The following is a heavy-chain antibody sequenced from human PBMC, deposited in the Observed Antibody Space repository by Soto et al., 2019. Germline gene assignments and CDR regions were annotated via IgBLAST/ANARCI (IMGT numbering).Heavy chain of an antibody. V-gene: IGHV3-23*01. D-gene: IGHD3-10*01. CDR3: AKVHGSGSYNNFPDY. CDR2: ISGSGGST. Sequence: EVQLLESGGGLVQPGGSLGFSCAASGLTFSSYAMSWVRQAPGKGLEGVSLISGSGGSTYYADSVKGRFTISRDNSKNTLYLQMNSLRAEDTAVYYCAKVHGSGSYNNFPDYWGQGTLVTVSS. J-gene: IGHJ4*02. CDR1: GLTFSSYA.